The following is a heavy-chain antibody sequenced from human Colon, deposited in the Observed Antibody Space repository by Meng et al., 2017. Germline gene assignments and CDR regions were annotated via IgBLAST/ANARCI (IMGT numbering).Heavy chain of an antibody. CDR3: ARERWERYCSGGSCYEYWYFDL. CDR2: INPSGGST. J-gene: IGHJ2*01. CDR1: GYTFTSYY. D-gene: IGHD2-15*01. V-gene: IGHV1-46*01. Sequence: ASVKVSCKASGYTFTSYYMHWVRQAPGQGLEWMGIINPSGGSTSYAQKFQGRVTMTRDTSTSTVYMELSSLRSEDTAVYYCARERWERYCSGGSCYEYWYFDLWGRGTLVTSPQ.